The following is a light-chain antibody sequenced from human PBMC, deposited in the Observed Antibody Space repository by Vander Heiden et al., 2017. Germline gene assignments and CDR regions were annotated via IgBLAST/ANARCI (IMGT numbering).Light chain of an antibody. J-gene: IGKJ1*01. V-gene: IGKV3-15*01. CDR1: RSISRN. CDR2: GAS. Sequence: EIVMTQSPAPLSVSHGERATISCRASRSISRNFGWCQRKPGQATRPLLYGASATATDVTDRFSGSGSVIEFTLTISSRQSVDSAVYYSQQYNNWPPSWTFVQGTKVEV. CDR3: QQYNNWPPSWT.